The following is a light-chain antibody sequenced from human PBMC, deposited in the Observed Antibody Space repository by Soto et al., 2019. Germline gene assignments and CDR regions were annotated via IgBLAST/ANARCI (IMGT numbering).Light chain of an antibody. CDR1: ISNIGTNY. Sequence: QSVLTQPPSVSGTPGQRVTISCSGGISNIGTNYVHWFQQLPGTAPKVLSNRDNQRPSGVPDRFSGSKSDTSASLAISGLRSEDEAEYYCAAWDDTVRSDVFGTGTKLTVL. J-gene: IGLJ1*01. CDR3: AAWDDTVRSDV. CDR2: RDN. V-gene: IGLV1-47*01.